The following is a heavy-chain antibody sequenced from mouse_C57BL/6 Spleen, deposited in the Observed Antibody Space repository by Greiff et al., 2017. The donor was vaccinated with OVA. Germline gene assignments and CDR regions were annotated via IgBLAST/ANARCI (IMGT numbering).Heavy chain of an antibody. J-gene: IGHJ3*01. D-gene: IGHD1-1*01. CDR3: ARPNYGSSPAWFAY. CDR1: GYTFTSYW. V-gene: IGHV1-50*01. Sequence: QVQLQQPGAELVKPGASVKLSCKASGYTFTSYWMQWVKQRPGQGLEWIGEIDPSDSYTNYNQKFKGKATLTVDTSSSTAYMQLSSLTSEDSAVYYCARPNYGSSPAWFAYWGQGTLVTVSA. CDR2: IDPSDSYT.